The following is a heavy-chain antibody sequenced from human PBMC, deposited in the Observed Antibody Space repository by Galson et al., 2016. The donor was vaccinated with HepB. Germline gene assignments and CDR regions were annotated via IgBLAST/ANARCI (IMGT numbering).Heavy chain of an antibody. J-gene: IGHJ3*02. V-gene: IGHV1-69*13. Sequence: SVKVSCKASGGTFSSYAISWVRQAPGQGLEWMGGIIPIFGTANYAQKFQGRVTITADESTSTAYMGLSSLRSGYTAVDYCARRGGDMVVVVAATYSDAFDIWGQGTMVTVSS. CDR2: IIPIFGTA. CDR1: GGTFSSYA. CDR3: ARRGGDMVVVVAATYSDAFDI. D-gene: IGHD2-15*01.